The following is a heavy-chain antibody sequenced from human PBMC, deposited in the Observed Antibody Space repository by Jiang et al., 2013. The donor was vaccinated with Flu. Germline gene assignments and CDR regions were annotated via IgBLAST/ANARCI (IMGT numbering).Heavy chain of an antibody. CDR2: INPNSGGT. V-gene: IGHV1-2*02. Sequence: VKVSCKASGYTFTGYYMHWVRQAPGQGLEWMGWINPNSGGTNYAQKFQGRVTMTRDTSISTAYMELSRLRSDDTAVYYCARSRGYCSSTSCYVDYVWGSYPPGWFDYWGQGTLVTVSS. J-gene: IGHJ4*02. D-gene: IGHD2-2*01. CDR3: ARSRGYCSSTSCYVDYVWGSYPPGWFDY. CDR1: GYTFTGYY.